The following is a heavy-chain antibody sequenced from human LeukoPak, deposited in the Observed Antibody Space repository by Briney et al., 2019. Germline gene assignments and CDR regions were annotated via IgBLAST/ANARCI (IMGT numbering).Heavy chain of an antibody. D-gene: IGHD5-18*01. V-gene: IGHV3-48*03. CDR1: GFTFSSYE. CDR2: ISSSGSTI. Sequence: AGGSLRLSCAASGFTFSSYEMNWVRQAPGKGLEWVSYISSSGSTIYYADSVKGRFTISRDNAKNSLYLQMNSLRAEDTAVYYCARVLDTAMGYGFDYWGQGTLVTVSS. CDR3: ARVLDTAMGYGFDY. J-gene: IGHJ4*02.